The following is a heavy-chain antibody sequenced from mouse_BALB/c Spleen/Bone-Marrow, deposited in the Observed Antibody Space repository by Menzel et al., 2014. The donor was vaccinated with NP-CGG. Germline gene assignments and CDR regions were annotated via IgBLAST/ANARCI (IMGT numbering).Heavy chain of an antibody. J-gene: IGHJ2*01. V-gene: IGHV1-80*01. CDR1: GYALSSYW. CDR2: IYPGDGDT. CDR3: ARMGDYPYYFDY. D-gene: IGHD2-4*01. Sequence: VQLQQSGAELVRPGSSVKISCKASGYALSSYWMNWVEQRPGQGLEWIGQIYPGDGDTNYNGKFKGKATLTADKSSSTAYIQLSSLTSEDSAVYFCARMGDYPYYFDYWGQGTTLTVSS.